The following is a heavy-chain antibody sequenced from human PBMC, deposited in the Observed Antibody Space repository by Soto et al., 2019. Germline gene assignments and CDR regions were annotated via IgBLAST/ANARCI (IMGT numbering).Heavy chain of an antibody. V-gene: IGHV1-18*01. Sequence: QVQLVQSGAEVKKPGASVRVSCKASGDGFSNYGFSWVRQAPGQGLEWMGWISDYDGQTNHTKKFQGRVTMNTDTSSSTAYMERRSLRSDDTAVYYCARVWYYDSSGYYAFDYWGLGTLVTVAS. CDR3: ARVWYYDSSGYYAFDY. D-gene: IGHD3-22*01. CDR2: ISDYDGQT. J-gene: IGHJ4*02. CDR1: GDGFSNYG.